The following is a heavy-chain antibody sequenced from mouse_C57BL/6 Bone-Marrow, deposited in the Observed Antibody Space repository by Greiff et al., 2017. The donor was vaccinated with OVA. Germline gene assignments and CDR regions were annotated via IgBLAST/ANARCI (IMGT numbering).Heavy chain of an antibody. V-gene: IGHV1-42*01. Sequence: EVQLQQSGPELVKPGASVKISCKASGYSFTGYYMNWVKQSPEKSLEWIGEINPSTGGTTYNQKFKAKATLTLDKSSSTAYMQLKSLTSEDSAVYYCARPIYYYGSSYGYYAMDYWGQGTSVTVSS. D-gene: IGHD1-1*01. CDR1: GYSFTGYY. CDR2: INPSTGGT. J-gene: IGHJ4*01. CDR3: ARPIYYYGSSYGYYAMDY.